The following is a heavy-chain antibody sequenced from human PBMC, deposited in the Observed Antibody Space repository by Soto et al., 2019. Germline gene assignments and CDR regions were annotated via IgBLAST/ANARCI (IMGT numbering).Heavy chain of an antibody. J-gene: IGHJ4*02. V-gene: IGHV4-39*01. CDR2: IYYSGST. CDR3: ARQFVAYDYYFDY. D-gene: IGHD5-12*01. CDR1: GGSISSSSYY. Sequence: PSETLSLTCTVSGGSISSSSYYWGWIRQPPGKGLEWIGSIYYSGSTYYNTSLKSRVTISVDTSKNQFSLKLSSVTAADTAVYYCARQFVAYDYYFDYWGQGTLVTVS.